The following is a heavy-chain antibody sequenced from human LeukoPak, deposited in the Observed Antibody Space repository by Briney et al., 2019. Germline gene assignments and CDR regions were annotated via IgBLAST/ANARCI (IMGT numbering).Heavy chain of an antibody. V-gene: IGHV4-38-2*02. CDR1: GYSISNGYF. D-gene: IGHD5-24*01. J-gene: IGHJ3*02. CDR2: IYRTGTT. CDR3: ARDGYNPVAFDI. Sequence: SEALSLTCTVSGYSISNGYFWGWIRQPPGKGLEWIGNIYRTGTTFYNPSLQSRVSISVDTSKNTFSLKLRSVTAAGTAVYYCARDGYNPVAFDIWGQGTVVTVSS.